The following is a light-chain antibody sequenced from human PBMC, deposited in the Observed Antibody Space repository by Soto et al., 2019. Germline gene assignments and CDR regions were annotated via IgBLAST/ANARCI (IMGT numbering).Light chain of an antibody. CDR1: QIVPSDY. CDR2: GAF. CDR3: HQYGKSPRT. J-gene: IGKJ1*01. V-gene: IGKV3-20*01. Sequence: EIVMTQSPATLSLSPGERVTLSCRASQIVPSDYLAWYHQEPGQAPRLLIHGAFNRATGIPDRFSGSGSGTDFTLSISRLEPGDFGVYFCHQYGKSPRTFGQGTKLDIK.